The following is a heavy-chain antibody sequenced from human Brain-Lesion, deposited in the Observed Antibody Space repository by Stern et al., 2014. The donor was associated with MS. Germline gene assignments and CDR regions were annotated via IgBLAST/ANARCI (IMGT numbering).Heavy chain of an antibody. CDR3: ARGQRGITIFGVVTDYYYLGMDV. Sequence: QVQLVQSGAEVKKPGASVKVSCKTSGYIFTGYYIHWVRQAPGQGLEWMAWINPNTGGPKSAQKVQGRVTMSTAAPTSTYYTELSSLTSNDAAVYYCARGQRGITIFGVVTDYYYLGMDVWGQGTTVTVSS. V-gene: IGHV1-2*02. D-gene: IGHD3-3*01. J-gene: IGHJ6*02. CDR2: INPNTGGP. CDR1: GYIFTGYY.